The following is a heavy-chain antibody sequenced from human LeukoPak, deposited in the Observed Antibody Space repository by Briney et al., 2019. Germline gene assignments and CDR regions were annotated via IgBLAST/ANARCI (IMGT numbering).Heavy chain of an antibody. D-gene: IGHD3-9*01. J-gene: IGHJ4*02. Sequence: ASVKVSCKASGYTFTSYGISWVRQAPGQGLEWMGMINPSGGSTTYAQNFQGRVTMTRDTSTSTVYMELSSLRSEDTAVYYCARDGVKYDILTGLPYWGQGTLVTVSS. CDR1: GYTFTSYG. CDR2: INPSGGST. CDR3: ARDGVKYDILTGLPY. V-gene: IGHV1-46*01.